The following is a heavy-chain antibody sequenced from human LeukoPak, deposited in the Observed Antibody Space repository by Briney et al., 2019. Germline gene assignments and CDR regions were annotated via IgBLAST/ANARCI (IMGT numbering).Heavy chain of an antibody. CDR3: ARERGEDFDY. CDR2: ISGYGGST. D-gene: IGHD2-21*01. Sequence: PGGSLRRSCAATGFTFSSYAMSWVRQASGKELEWVSTISGYGGSTYYADSVKGRFTISRDNSKNTLYLQMNSLRAEDTAVYYCARERGEDFDYWGQGTLVTVSS. CDR1: GFTFSSYA. V-gene: IGHV3-23*01. J-gene: IGHJ4*02.